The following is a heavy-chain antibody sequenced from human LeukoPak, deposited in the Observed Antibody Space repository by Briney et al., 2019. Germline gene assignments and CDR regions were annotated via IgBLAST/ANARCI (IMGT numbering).Heavy chain of an antibody. CDR1: GYTFSGFY. J-gene: IGHJ6*03. CDR3: AKDRYGDYGAPFHYYMDA. D-gene: IGHD5-12*01. V-gene: IGHV1-2*02. Sequence: ASVKVSCKASGYTFSGFYIHWVRQAPGQGLEWMGWINPNSGVTNHAQKLQGRVTITRDTSIDTAYMQLSRLGSDDTAVYYCAKDRYGDYGAPFHYYMDAWGRGTTVTVSS. CDR2: INPNSGVT.